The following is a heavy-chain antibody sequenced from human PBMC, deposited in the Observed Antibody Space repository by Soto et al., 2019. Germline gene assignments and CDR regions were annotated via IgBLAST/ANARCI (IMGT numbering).Heavy chain of an antibody. J-gene: IGHJ6*03. CDR2: IYHSRNT. V-gene: IGHV4-59*01. CDR3: ARGSRYSYGYDVHYYYYMDV. CDR1: GGSISSYY. D-gene: IGHD5-18*01. Sequence: QVQLQESGPGLVKPSETLSLTCSVSGGSISSYYWSWIRQPPGKGLEWIGYIYHSRNTNYNSSLKSRVTISVDTSKTQISLKLSSVTAADTAVYYCARGSRYSYGYDVHYYYYMDVWGRGTTVTVSS.